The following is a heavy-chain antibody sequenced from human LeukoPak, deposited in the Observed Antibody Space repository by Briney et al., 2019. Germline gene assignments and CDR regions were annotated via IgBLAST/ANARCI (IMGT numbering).Heavy chain of an antibody. CDR1: GGTFSSYA. CDR3: ARGDSSGYYYGPFDY. V-gene: IGHV1-69*01. Sequence: ASVKVSYKASGGTFSSYAISWVRQAPGQGLEWMGGIIPIFGTANYAQKFQGRVTITADESTSTAYMELSSLRSEDTAVYYCARGDSSGYYYGPFDYWGQGTLVTVSS. CDR2: IIPIFGTA. J-gene: IGHJ4*02. D-gene: IGHD3-22*01.